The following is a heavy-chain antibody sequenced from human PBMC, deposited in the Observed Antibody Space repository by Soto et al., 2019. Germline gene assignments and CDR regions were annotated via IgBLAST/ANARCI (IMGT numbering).Heavy chain of an antibody. CDR1: GLSVSDQY. V-gene: IGHV3-53*02. D-gene: IGHD3-10*01. Sequence: EVQLVQTGGGLIKPGGSLSLSCAASGLSVSDQYMSWVRQAPGKGLEWVSLTYTGGNSYFADFVKGRFIVSRDISKNTLFLHMNSLAAEDTAVYYCAREGYAYGLDFWGQGSLVTVSS. J-gene: IGHJ4*02. CDR2: TYTGGNS. CDR3: AREGYAYGLDF.